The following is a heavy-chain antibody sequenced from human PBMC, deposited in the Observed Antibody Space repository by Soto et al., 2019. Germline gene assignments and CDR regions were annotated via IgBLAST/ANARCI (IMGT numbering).Heavy chain of an antibody. D-gene: IGHD2-8*01. CDR2: MHYTGST. Sequence: PSETLSLTCTVSSGSISSSSYYWVWIRQPPGKGLEWIGSMHYTGSTYYNPSLRSRVTMSVDTSKNQFSLKLSSVTAADTAVYYCASGYCTNGVCFRYYYYMDFWGIGTTVTVSS. V-gene: IGHV4-39*01. CDR1: SGSISSSSYY. CDR3: ASGYCTNGVCFRYYYYMDF. J-gene: IGHJ6*03.